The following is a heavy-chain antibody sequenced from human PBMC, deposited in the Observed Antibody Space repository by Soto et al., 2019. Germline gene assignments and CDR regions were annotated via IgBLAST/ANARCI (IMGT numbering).Heavy chain of an antibody. CDR1: GYSFTSYW. J-gene: IGHJ6*02. Sequence: GESLKISCKGSGYSFTSYWIGWVRQMPGKGLEWMGIVHPGNSGTKYSPSFQGQVTISADKSISTAYLQWSSLKASDTAMYYCARRRAVAGMPDYYYDLDVWGQGTTVTVSS. CDR2: VHPGNSGT. V-gene: IGHV5-51*01. CDR3: ARRRAVAGMPDYYYDLDV. D-gene: IGHD6-19*01.